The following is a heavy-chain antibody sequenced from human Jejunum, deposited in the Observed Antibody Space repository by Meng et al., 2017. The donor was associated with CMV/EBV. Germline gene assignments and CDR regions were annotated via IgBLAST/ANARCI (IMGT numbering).Heavy chain of an antibody. J-gene: IGHJ4*02. CDR2: INSDGTIT. D-gene: IGHD3/OR15-3a*01. V-gene: IGHV3-74*01. CDR1: GVTLSSYY. Sequence: SGVTLSSYYMNWVRQAPGKGLEWVSRINSDGTITYYGDSVKGRFTISRDNAKNTLYLHLNSLRAADTATYYCARGGYDFWTDYLHYWGQGTLVTVSS. CDR3: ARGGYDFWTDYLHY.